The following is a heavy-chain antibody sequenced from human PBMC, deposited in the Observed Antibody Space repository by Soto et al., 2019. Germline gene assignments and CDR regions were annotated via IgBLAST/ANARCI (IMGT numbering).Heavy chain of an antibody. CDR1: GYTFTSYD. CDR3: ARVAGYDYIWGSYPIPGAFEI. D-gene: IGHD3-16*02. J-gene: IGHJ3*02. V-gene: IGHV1-8*01. CDR2: MNPNSGNT. Sequence: ASVKVSCKASGYTFTSYDINWVRQATGQGLEWMGWMNPNSGNTGYAQKFQGRVTMTRNTSISTAYMELSSLRSEDTAVYYCARVAGYDYIWGSYPIPGAFEIRGQGTLVTVSS.